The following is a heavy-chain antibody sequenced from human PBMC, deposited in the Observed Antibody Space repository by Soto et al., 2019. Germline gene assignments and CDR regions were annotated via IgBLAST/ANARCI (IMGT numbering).Heavy chain of an antibody. CDR3: ARGASSSRGYYFDY. V-gene: IGHV4-38-2*01. CDR2: IYHSGST. Sequence: SETLSLTCAVSGYSINTGYYWGWIRQPPGKGLEWIGTIYHSGSTQYNPSLESRVTMSVDTSKNQFSLQLSSVTAADTAVYYCARGASSSRGYYFDYWGQGTRVTVSS. D-gene: IGHD6-13*01. J-gene: IGHJ4*02. CDR1: GYSINTGYY.